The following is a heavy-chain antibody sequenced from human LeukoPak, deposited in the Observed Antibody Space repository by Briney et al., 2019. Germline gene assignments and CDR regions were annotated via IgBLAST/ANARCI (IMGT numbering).Heavy chain of an antibody. CDR3: ARRSLGDPYYFDN. J-gene: IGHJ4*02. V-gene: IGHV3-64*02. CDR2: ISNNGGSI. D-gene: IGHD1-26*01. CDR1: GFTFSRYA. Sequence: GGSLRLSCAASGFTFSRYAMHWVRRAPGRGLEYVSAISNNGGSIHYADSVKGRFTISRDNSKNTLYLQMGGLRDEDMAVYYCARRSLGDPYYFDNWGQGTLVTASS.